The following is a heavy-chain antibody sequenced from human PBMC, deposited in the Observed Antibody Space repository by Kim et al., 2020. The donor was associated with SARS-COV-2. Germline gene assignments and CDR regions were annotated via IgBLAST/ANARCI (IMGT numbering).Heavy chain of an antibody. CDR3: ARDYKYSIDY. Sequence: TSDADTMKSRCTNTRDNAKKAVYLQMNSLRAEDTAVYYCARDYKYSIDYWGQGTLVTVSS. J-gene: IGHJ4*02. D-gene: IGHD5-18*01. V-gene: IGHV3-74*01. CDR2: T.